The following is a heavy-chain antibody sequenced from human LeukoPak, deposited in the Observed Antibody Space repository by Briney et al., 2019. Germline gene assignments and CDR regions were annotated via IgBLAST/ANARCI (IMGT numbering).Heavy chain of an antibody. V-gene: IGHV3-49*04. CDR2: IRSQTSGGTS. CDR3: TRETLIGYAFDV. D-gene: IGHD2/OR15-2a*01. CDR1: GFTFGDYA. J-gene: IGHJ4*02. Sequence: GGSLRLSCTASGFTFGDYAVSWVRQAPGKGLQWVGFIRSQTSGGTSEYAASVKGRFRISRDDSKSIAYLQMNSLKSEDTGIYYCTRETLIGYAFDVWGQGTLVTVSS.